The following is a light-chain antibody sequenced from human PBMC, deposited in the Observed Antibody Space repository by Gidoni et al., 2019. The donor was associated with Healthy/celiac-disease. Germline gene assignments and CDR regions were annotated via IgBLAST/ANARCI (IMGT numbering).Light chain of an antibody. CDR2: AAS. V-gene: IGKV1D-12*01. CDR3: QQANSFPPLT. CDR1: QGIRSW. J-gene: IGKJ4*01. Sequence: DIQMTQSPSSVSASVGDRVTLTCRASQGIRSWLAWYQQKPGKAPKLLIYAASSLQSGVPSRFSGSGSGTDFTLTISSLQPEDFATYYCQQANSFPPLTFGGGTKVEIK.